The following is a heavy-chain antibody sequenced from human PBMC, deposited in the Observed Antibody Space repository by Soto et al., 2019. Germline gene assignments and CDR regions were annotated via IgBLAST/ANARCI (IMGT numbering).Heavy chain of an antibody. CDR1: GGSISSYY. V-gene: IGHV4-59*01. CDR3: ARFFLTPIGYNFAFDI. CDR2: IYYSGST. D-gene: IGHD5-12*01. J-gene: IGHJ3*02. Sequence: PSETLSLTCTVSGGSISSYYWSWIRQPPGKGLEWIGYIYYSGSTNYNPSLKSRVTISVDTSKNQFSLKLSSVTAADTAVYYCARFFLTPIGYNFAFDIWGQGTMVTVSS.